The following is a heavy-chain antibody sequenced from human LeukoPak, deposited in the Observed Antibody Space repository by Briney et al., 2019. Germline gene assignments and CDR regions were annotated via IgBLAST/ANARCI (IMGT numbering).Heavy chain of an antibody. V-gene: IGHV3-30*18. D-gene: IGHD2-21*01. Sequence: GGSLRLSCAASGFTFSSYGMHWVRQAPGKGLEWVAVISYDGSNKYYADSVKGRFTISRDNSKNTLYLQMNSLRAEDTAVYYCAKGDVRQPQYYFDYWGQGTLVTVSS. CDR2: ISYDGSNK. J-gene: IGHJ4*02. CDR1: GFTFSSYG. CDR3: AKGDVRQPQYYFDY.